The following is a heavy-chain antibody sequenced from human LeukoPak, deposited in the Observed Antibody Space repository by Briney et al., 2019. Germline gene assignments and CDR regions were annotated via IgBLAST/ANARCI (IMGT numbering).Heavy chain of an antibody. J-gene: IGHJ6*02. Sequence: ASVKVSCKASGYTFSNYGISWVRQAPGQGLEWMGWISAYNGNTNYAQKLQGRVTMTTDTSTSTAYMELRSLRSDDTAVYYCARVAAAAIYYYYGMDVWGQGTTVTVSS. V-gene: IGHV1-18*01. CDR1: GYTFSNYG. CDR2: ISAYNGNT. D-gene: IGHD6-13*01. CDR3: ARVAAAAIYYYYGMDV.